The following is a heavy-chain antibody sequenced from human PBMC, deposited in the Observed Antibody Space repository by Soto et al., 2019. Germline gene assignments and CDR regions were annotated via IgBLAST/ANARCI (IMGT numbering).Heavy chain of an antibody. CDR3: ARDRLYYDSSGYLGYYGMEV. J-gene: IGHJ6*02. CDR2: IYYSGST. V-gene: IGHV4-31*03. Sequence: TLSLTCTVAGGSISSGGYYWSWIRQHRGKGLEWIGYIYYSGSTYYNPSLKSRVTISVDTSKNQFSLKLSSVTAADTAVYYCARDRLYYDSSGYLGYYGMEVWGQGTTVTVS. CDR1: GGSISSGGYY. D-gene: IGHD3-22*01.